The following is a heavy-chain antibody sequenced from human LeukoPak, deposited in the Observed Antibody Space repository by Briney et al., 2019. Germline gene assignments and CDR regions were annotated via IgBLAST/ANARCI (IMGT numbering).Heavy chain of an antibody. V-gene: IGHV1-2*02. D-gene: IGHD3-10*01. CDR1: GYTFTGYY. Sequence: ASVKVSCKASGYTFTGYYMHWVRQAPGQGLERTGWINPNSGGTNYAQKFQGRVTMTRDTSISTAYMELSRLRSDDTAVYYCARIRRIWGSGSYYNGRSRSGFDYWGQGTLVTVSS. J-gene: IGHJ4*02. CDR2: INPNSGGT. CDR3: ARIRRIWGSGSYYNGRSRSGFDY.